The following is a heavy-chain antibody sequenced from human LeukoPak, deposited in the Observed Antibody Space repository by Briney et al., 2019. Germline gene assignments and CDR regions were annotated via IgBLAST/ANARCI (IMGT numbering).Heavy chain of an antibody. Sequence: PSQTLSLTCAVSGGSISSGGYSWSWIRQPPGKGLEWIGYIYHSGSTYYNPSLKSRVTISVDTSKNQFALKVTSVTAADTAVYYCARGQEEWERPQRAVHFDYWGQGNLVTVSS. V-gene: IGHV4-30-2*01. CDR2: IYHSGST. D-gene: IGHD1-1*01. CDR1: GGSISSGGYS. J-gene: IGHJ4*02. CDR3: ARGQEEWERPQRAVHFDY.